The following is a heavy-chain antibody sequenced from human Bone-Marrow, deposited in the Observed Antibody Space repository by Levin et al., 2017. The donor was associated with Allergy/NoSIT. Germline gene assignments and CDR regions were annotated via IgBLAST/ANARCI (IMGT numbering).Heavy chain of an antibody. CDR1: GFSFNDYG. Sequence: LSLTCEASGFSFNDYGMHWVRQAPGKGLEWVAVMWNDGNNKDYAESVKGRFTISRDVSKNTLHLQMNSLSAEDTALYYCARDGGYLQWLFYFDYWGQGTQVTVSS. V-gene: IGHV3-33*01. J-gene: IGHJ4*02. CDR3: ARDGGYLQWLFYFDY. CDR2: MWNDGNNK. D-gene: IGHD3-3*01.